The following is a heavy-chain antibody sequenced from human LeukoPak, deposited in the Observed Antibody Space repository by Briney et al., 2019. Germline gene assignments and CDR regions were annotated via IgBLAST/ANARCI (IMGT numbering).Heavy chain of an antibody. D-gene: IGHD6-19*01. CDR3: AKDADYSSGWYKDY. CDR1: GFTVSSNY. J-gene: IGHJ4*02. V-gene: IGHV3-66*01. Sequence: GGSLRLSCAASGFTVSSNYMSWVRQAPGKGLEWVSVIYSGGSTYYADSVKGRFTISRDNSKNTLYLQMNSLRAEDTAVYYCAKDADYSSGWYKDYWGQGTLVTVSS. CDR2: IYSGGST.